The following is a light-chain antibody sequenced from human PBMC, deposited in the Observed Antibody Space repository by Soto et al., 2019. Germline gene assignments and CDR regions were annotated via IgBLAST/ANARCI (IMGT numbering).Light chain of an antibody. CDR1: QGISTY. Sequence: DIQMTQSPSSLSESAGDRVTITCRASQGISTYLNWYQQKPGKAPKLLIYDASSLESGVPSRFSGSGSGTEFTLTISSLQPDDFATYYCQQYKSFSRTFGQGTKVDIK. CDR2: DAS. V-gene: IGKV1-5*01. CDR3: QQYKSFSRT. J-gene: IGKJ1*01.